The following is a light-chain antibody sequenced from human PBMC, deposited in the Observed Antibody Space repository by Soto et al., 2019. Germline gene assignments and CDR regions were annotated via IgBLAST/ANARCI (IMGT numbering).Light chain of an antibody. J-gene: IGLJ2*01. CDR3: SSYTSSSTLV. CDR1: SSDVGGYNY. V-gene: IGLV2-14*01. Sequence: QSALTQPASVSGSPGQSITISCTGTSSDVGGYNYVSCYQQHPGKAPKLMIYDVSNRPSGVSNRFSGSKSGNTASLTISGLKAEDEADYYCSSYTSSSTLVFGGGTKLTVL. CDR2: DVS.